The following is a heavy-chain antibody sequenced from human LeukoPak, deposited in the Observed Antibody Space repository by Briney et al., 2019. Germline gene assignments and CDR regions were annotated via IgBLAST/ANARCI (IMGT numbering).Heavy chain of an antibody. V-gene: IGHV1-46*01. D-gene: IGHD2-21*02. CDR3: ARDTGHIVVVTAIYYFDY. CDR2: INPSGGST. J-gene: IGHJ4*02. CDR1: GYTFTSYY. Sequence: ASVKVSCKASGYTFTSYYMHWVRQAPGQGLEWMGIINPSGGSTSYAQKSQGRVTMTRDTSTSTVYMELSSLRSEDTAVYYCARDTGHIVVVTAIYYFDYWGQGTLVTVSS.